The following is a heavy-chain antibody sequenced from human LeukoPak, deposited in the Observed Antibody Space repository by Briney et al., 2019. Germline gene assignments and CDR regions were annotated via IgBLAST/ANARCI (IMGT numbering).Heavy chain of an antibody. CDR3: ARGTTVTSFDY. CDR2: ICYSGST. D-gene: IGHD4-17*01. CDR1: GGSISSYY. Sequence: PSETLSLTCTVSGGSISSYYWSWIRQPPGKGLEWIGYICYSGSTNYNPSLKSRVTISVDTSKNQFSLKLSSVTAADTAVYYCARGTTVTSFDYWGQGTLVTVSS. J-gene: IGHJ4*02. V-gene: IGHV4-59*01.